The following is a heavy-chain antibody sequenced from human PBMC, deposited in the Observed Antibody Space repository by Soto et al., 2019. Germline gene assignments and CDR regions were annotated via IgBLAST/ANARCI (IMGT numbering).Heavy chain of an antibody. J-gene: IGHJ1*01. CDR3: AVGYCGSASCSREYFQH. CDR1: GYSISSGYY. D-gene: IGHD2-2*01. V-gene: IGHV4-38-2*01. CDR2: IYHSGSP. Sequence: SETLSLTCAVSGYSISSGYYWAWLRQPPGKGLEWIGTIYHSGSPFHNPSLKSRVTISVDTSKNQFSLKLRSVTAADTALYYCAVGYCGSASCSREYFQHWGRGTLVTVSS.